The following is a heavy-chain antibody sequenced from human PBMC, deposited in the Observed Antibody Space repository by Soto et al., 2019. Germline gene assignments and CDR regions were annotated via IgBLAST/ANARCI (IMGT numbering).Heavy chain of an antibody. D-gene: IGHD3-3*01. V-gene: IGHV4-59*01. CDR2: IYYSGST. Sequence: PSETLSLTCTVSGGSISSYYWSWIRQPPGKGLEWIGYIYYSGSTNYNPSLKSRVTISVDTSKNQFSLKLSSVTAADTAVYYCARGPPYYDFLFDPWGQGTMGTVSS. CDR3: ARGPPYYDFLFDP. J-gene: IGHJ5*02. CDR1: GGSISSYY.